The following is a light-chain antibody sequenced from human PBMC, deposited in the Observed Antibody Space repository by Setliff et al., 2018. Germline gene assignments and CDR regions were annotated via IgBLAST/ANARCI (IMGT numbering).Light chain of an antibody. CDR1: SPNIGSNY. CDR3: AAWDNSLSGYV. CDR2: RND. J-gene: IGLJ1*01. V-gene: IGLV1-47*01. Sequence: SVLTQPPSASGTPGQRVIISCSGSSPNIGSNYVYWYQQVPGTTPKLLINRNDQRPSGVPDRFSGSKSGTSASLAISGLRSEDEADYYCAAWDNSLSGYVFGAGTKVTVL.